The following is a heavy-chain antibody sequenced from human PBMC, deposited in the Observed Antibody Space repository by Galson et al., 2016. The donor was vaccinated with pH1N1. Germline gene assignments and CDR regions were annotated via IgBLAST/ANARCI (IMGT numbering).Heavy chain of an antibody. CDR2: ISAYNGNT. D-gene: IGHD2-21*02. CDR1: GYTFTSYG. CDR3: ARVGSVIVGVTGATPTPGWFDP. J-gene: IGHJ5*02. V-gene: IGHV1-18*01. Sequence: SVKVSCKASGYTFTSYGITWVRQAPGEGLEWMGWISAYNGNTNYAQKPPGRVTMTTDTSTSTAYMELRRLSSDGTAVYYCARVGSVIVGVTGATPTPGWFDPWGQGTLVTVSS.